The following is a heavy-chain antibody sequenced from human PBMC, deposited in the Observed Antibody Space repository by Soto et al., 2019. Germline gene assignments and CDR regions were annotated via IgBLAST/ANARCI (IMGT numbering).Heavy chain of an antibody. D-gene: IGHD6-13*01. J-gene: IGHJ6*02. CDR2: IYYSGST. Sequence: PPETLSLTCTVSGGSVSSGSYYWSWIRQPPGKGLEWIGYIYYSGSTNYNPSLKSRVTISVDTSKNQFSLKLSSVTAADTAVYYCARDIIAAAGPALYYYYGMDVWGQGTTVTVSS. V-gene: IGHV4-61*01. CDR1: GGSVSSGSYY. CDR3: ARDIIAAAGPALYYYYGMDV.